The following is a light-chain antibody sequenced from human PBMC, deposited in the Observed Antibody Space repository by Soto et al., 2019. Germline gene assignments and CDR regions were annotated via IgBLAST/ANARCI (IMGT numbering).Light chain of an antibody. CDR2: EVS. V-gene: IGLV2-14*01. Sequence: QSALTQPASVSGSPGQSITISCTGSSSDVGAYTYVSWYQQHPGKAPKLMIFEVSDRPSGVSNRYSGSKSGNTASLTISGHQAEDEADYYCSSYTTSNTLVFGGGTKLTVL. J-gene: IGLJ2*01. CDR1: SSDVGAYTY. CDR3: SSYTTSNTLV.